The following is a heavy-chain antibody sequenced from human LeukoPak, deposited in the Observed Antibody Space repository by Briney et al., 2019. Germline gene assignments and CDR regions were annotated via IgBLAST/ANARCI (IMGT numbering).Heavy chain of an antibody. D-gene: IGHD5-24*01. CDR3: ARGGPEDGYNFDY. Sequence: ASVKVSCKASGYTFTSYGISWVRQAPGQGLEWMGGFDPEDGETIYAQKFQGRVTMTEDTSTDTVYMELSSLRSEDTAVYYCARGGPEDGYNFDYWGQGTLVTVSS. J-gene: IGHJ4*02. CDR1: GYTFTSYG. V-gene: IGHV1-24*01. CDR2: FDPEDGET.